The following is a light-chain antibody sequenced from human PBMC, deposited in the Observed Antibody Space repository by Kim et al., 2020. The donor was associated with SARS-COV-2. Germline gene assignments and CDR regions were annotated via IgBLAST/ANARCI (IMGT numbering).Light chain of an antibody. J-gene: IGLJ3*02. V-gene: IGLV2-11*01. CDR2: DVN. CDR1: SSDVGGYDY. Sequence: QSALTQPRSVSGSPGQSVTISCTGTSSDVGGYDYVSWYQQHPGKAPKVIILDVNRRPSGVPDRFSGSKSGNTASLTISGLQAEDEADYYCCSYAGSYSWVFGGGTHLTVL. CDR3: CSYAGSYSWV.